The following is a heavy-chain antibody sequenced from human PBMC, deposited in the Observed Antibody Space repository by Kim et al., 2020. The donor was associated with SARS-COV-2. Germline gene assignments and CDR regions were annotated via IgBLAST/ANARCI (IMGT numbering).Heavy chain of an antibody. Sequence: SETLSLTCTVSGGSISSSSYYWGWIRQPPGKGLEWIGSIYYSGSTYYNPSLKSRVTISVDTSKNQFSLKLSAVTAADTAVYYCASIPILTGYYSGSYYYGMDVWGQGTTVTVSS. CDR2: IYYSGST. D-gene: IGHD3-9*01. CDR1: GGSISSSSYY. J-gene: IGHJ6*02. V-gene: IGHV4-39*01. CDR3: ASIPILTGYYSGSYYYGMDV.